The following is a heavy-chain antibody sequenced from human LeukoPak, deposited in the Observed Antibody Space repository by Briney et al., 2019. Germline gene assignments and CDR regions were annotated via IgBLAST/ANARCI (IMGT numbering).Heavy chain of an antibody. Sequence: PGGALRLSCAASGFTFSSYDMTWVRQAPGKGLEWVAVISYDGSNKYYADSVKGRFTISRDNSKSTLYLQMNSLRAEDTAVYYCAKDKHSYGLNYFDYWGQGTLVTVSS. D-gene: IGHD5-18*01. CDR2: ISYDGSNK. CDR1: GFTFSSYD. J-gene: IGHJ4*02. CDR3: AKDKHSYGLNYFDY. V-gene: IGHV3-30*18.